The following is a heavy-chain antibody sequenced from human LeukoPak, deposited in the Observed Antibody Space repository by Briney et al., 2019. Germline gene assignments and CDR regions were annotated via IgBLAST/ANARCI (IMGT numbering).Heavy chain of an antibody. J-gene: IGHJ4*02. CDR1: GFTFSSYE. V-gene: IGHV3-48*03. D-gene: IGHD3-10*01. CDR2: ISSSGSTI. CDR3: ARAGLLWFGELLYPVYLDY. Sequence: PGGSLRLSCAASGFTFSSYEMNWVRQAPGKGLEWVSYISSSGSTIYYADSVKGRFTISRDNAKNSLYLQMNSLRAEDTAVYYCARAGLLWFGELLYPVYLDYWGQGTLVTVSS.